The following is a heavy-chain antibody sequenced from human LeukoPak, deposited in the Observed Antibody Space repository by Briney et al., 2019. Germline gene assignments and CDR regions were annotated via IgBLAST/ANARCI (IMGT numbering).Heavy chain of an antibody. D-gene: IGHD2-2*01. CDR2: TYYRSTWYN. J-gene: IGHJ5*02. CDR1: GDSVSRNSVT. CDR3: ARRLTQYDCFDP. Sequence: SQTLSLTSAISGDSVSRNSVTWNWIRQSPSSWLEWLGRTYYRSTWYNDYAGSVRGRITVNPDTTKNQFSLHLKSVTPEDTAVYYCARRLTQYDCFDPWGQGILVTVSS. V-gene: IGHV6-1*01.